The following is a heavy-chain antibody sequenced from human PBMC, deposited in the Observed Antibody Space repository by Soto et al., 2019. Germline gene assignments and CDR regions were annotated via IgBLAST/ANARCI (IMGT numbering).Heavy chain of an antibody. J-gene: IGHJ4*02. CDR3: GRDKRDLRVLEWSYYVDY. Sequence: QVQLVESGGGVVQPGRSLRLSCAASGFTFSSSAMHWVRQAPGKGLEWVAVISYDGSNKYYADSVKGRFTISRDNSKNTLEVQMNSRRAEDTAVYYCGRDKRDLRVLEWSYYVDYWGQGTLGTVAS. CDR1: GFTFSSSA. CDR2: ISYDGSNK. V-gene: IGHV3-30-3*01. D-gene: IGHD3-3*01.